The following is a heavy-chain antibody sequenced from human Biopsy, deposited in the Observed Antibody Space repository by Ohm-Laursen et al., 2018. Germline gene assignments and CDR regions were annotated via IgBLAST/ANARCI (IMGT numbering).Heavy chain of an antibody. Sequence: SETLSLTWTVSGGSFTGHYWTWIRQPPGKGLEGIGHISHTGYTSYKSSLKSRVTISLDTSRKHFSLRLTSLAAADTAVYYCARGSNEYGGLYFPHWGQGTLVTVSS. CDR1: GGSFTGHY. V-gene: IGHV4-59*11. CDR3: ARGSNEYGGLYFPH. D-gene: IGHD4-23*01. CDR2: ISHTGYT. J-gene: IGHJ1*01.